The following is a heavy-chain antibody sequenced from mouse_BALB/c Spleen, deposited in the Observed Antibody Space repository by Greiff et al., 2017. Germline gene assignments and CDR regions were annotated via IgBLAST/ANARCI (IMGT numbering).Heavy chain of an antibody. D-gene: IGHD2-4*01. CDR3: ASHDYGAYAMDY. CDR2: ISSGSSTI. V-gene: IGHV5-17*02. CDR1: GFTFSSFG. J-gene: IGHJ4*01. Sequence: EVKLVESGGGLVQPGGSRKLSCAASGFTFSSFGMHWVRQAPEKGLEWVAYISSGSSTIYYADTVKGRFTISRDNPKNTLFLQMTSLRSEDTAMYYCASHDYGAYAMDYWGQGTSVTVSS.